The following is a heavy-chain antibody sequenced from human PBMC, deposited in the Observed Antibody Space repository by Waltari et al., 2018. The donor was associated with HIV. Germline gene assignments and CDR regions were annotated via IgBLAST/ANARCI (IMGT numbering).Heavy chain of an antibody. CDR2: ISGSCSNT. D-gene: IGHD3-22*01. Sequence: EVKLVQSGGGLVQPGGSLRLSCTASGVTFRSHAMSWVRQTPGKGLQWVSTISGSCSNTYYADSAKGRFTISRDNSENTLFLQMTRLRVEDTARYFCAKDFDTSGLPYVVIDSWGQGTLVTVAS. V-gene: IGHV3-23*04. CDR1: GVTFRSHA. CDR3: AKDFDTSGLPYVVIDS. J-gene: IGHJ4*02.